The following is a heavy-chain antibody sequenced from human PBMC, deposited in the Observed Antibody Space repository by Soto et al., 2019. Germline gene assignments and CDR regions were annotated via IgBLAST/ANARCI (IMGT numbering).Heavy chain of an antibody. J-gene: IGHJ6*03. CDR1: GYTFTSYD. D-gene: IGHD3-3*01. V-gene: IGHV1-8*01. CDR3: ARGASGVLEWLSPDYYYYYMDV. CDR2: MNPNSGNT. Sequence: ASVKVSCKASGYTFTSYDINWVRQATGQGLEWMGWMNPNSGNTGYAQKFQGRVTMTRNTSISTAYMELSSLRSEDTAVYYCARGASGVLEWLSPDYYYYYMDVWGKGTTVTVSS.